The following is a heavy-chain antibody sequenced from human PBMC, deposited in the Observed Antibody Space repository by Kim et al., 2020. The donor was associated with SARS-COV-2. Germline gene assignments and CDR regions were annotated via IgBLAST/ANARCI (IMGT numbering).Heavy chain of an antibody. Sequence: GGSLRLSCAASGFTFSSYAMSWVRQAPGKGLEWVSAISGSGGSTYYADSVKGRFTISRDNSKNTLYLQMNSLRAEDTAVYYCATGYSSSWHPPFDYWGQGTLVTVSS. V-gene: IGHV3-23*01. CDR2: ISGSGGST. CDR1: GFTFSSYA. D-gene: IGHD6-13*01. J-gene: IGHJ4*02. CDR3: ATGYSSSWHPPFDY.